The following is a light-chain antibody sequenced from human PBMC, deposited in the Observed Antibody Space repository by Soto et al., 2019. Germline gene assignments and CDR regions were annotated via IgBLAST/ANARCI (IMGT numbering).Light chain of an antibody. CDR2: EVS. J-gene: IGLJ2*01. CDR3: SSYTSSSSLV. CDR1: SSDVGGYNY. Sequence: QSALTQPASVSGSPGRSITISCTGTSSDVGGYNYVSWYQQHPGKAPKPMIYEVSNRPSGVSNRFSGSKSGNTASLTISGLQAEDEADYDCSSYTSSSSLVFGGGTKVTV. V-gene: IGLV2-14*01.